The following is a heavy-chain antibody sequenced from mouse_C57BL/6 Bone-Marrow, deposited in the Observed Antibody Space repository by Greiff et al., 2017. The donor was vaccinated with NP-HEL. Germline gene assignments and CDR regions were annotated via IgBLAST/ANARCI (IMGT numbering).Heavy chain of an antibody. J-gene: IGHJ4*01. Sequence: VQLQQSGPELVKPGASVKIPCKASGYTFTDYNMDWVKQSHGKSLEWIGDINPNNGGTIYNQKFKGKATLTVDKSSSTAYMELRSLTSEDTAVYYCATRRETIIAMDYWGQGTSVTVSS. CDR2: INPNNGGT. CDR3: ATRRETIIAMDY. CDR1: GYTFTDYN. V-gene: IGHV1-18*01. D-gene: IGHD6-1*01.